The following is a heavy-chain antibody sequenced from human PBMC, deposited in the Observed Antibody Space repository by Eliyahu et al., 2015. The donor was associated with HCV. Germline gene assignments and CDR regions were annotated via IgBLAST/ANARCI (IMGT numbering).Heavy chain of an antibody. CDR3: AGELAQRFNDAFTV. D-gene: IGHD6-25*01. Sequence: QVQLRESGPGLVKPSETLSLTCSVSGDSVLXYYWSWIRQSPERGLEWIGYXYYTGTTKYNPSLESRVILSLDRSNSQFSLRLTSLTAADSAVYFCAGELAQRFNDAFTVWGQGTLVAVSS. CDR1: GDSVLXYY. J-gene: IGHJ3*01. CDR2: XYYTGTT. V-gene: IGHV4-59*02.